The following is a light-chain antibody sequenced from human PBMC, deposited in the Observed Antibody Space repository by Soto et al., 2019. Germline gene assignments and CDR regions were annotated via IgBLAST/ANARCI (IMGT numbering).Light chain of an antibody. CDR3: QQRSHWPT. J-gene: IGKJ1*01. CDR1: QSVSSY. CDR2: DAS. V-gene: IGKV3-11*01. Sequence: EIVLTQSPATLSSSPGEIANLSFRASQSVSSYLAWYQQKPGQAPRLLIYDASNRATGIPARFSGSGSGTDFTLTISSLEPEDFAFYFCQQRSHWPTFGQGTKVDIK.